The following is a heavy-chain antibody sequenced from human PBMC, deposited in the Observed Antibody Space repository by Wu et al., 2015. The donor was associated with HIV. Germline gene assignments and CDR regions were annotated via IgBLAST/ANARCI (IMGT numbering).Heavy chain of an antibody. D-gene: IGHD6-19*01. J-gene: IGHJ6*02. CDR3: ARNTASVATSLYSLGV. CDR1: GDGFTSYA. CDR2: INPLFGTT. V-gene: IGHV1-69*05. Sequence: QAKLVQSGAEVKKPGSSVKVTCKASGDGFTSYAVSWVRQAPGQGLEWMGGINPLFGTTKYARKFQGRVTFTTDEGKIKVDMELSSLRSEDTAVYYCARNTASVATSLYSLGVWGQGTTVTVSS.